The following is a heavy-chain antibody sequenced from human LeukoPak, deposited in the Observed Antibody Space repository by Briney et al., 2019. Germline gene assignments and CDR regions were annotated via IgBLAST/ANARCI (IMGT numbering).Heavy chain of an antibody. CDR1: VFTLTTYW. Sequence: RGSLRLSCAASVFTLTTYWMSCGRQAPGEGLGRVANIYTVGKEKYYLDSVKGRFTLSRDNAKNSLYLRITSRRADDTAVFIIARGDDFSGDYWGQGTLVTVSS. J-gene: IGHJ4*02. V-gene: IGHV3-7*04. D-gene: IGHD2-21*02. CDR2: IYTVGKEK. CDR3: ARGDDFSGDY.